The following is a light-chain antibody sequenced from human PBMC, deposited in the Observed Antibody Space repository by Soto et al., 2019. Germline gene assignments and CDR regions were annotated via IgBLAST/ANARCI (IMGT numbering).Light chain of an antibody. J-gene: IGKJ1*01. V-gene: IGKV3-11*01. CDR1: QTVSNY. Sequence: EIVLTQSPATLSLSPGDRATLSCRASQTVSNYLAWYQQKPGQAPRLLIYDASKTATGIPARFSGSGSGTEFTLTISSLEPEDFAVYYGQQRSNWWTFGQGTKVEIK. CDR2: DAS. CDR3: QQRSNWWT.